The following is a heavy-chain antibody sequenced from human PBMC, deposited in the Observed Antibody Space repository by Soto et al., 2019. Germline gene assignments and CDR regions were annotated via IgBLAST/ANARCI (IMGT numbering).Heavy chain of an antibody. CDR3: ARVAVAGTRFDP. J-gene: IGHJ5*02. Sequence: PSETLSLTCTVSGGSIATSAYYWGWIRQHPGKGLEWIGYIFFNGGTYDNPSLQSRLSISIDTSKNQFSLKLRSVTAADSAVYYCARVAVAGTRFDPWGQGTLVTVSS. V-gene: IGHV4-31*03. CDR1: GGSIATSAYY. D-gene: IGHD6-19*01. CDR2: IFFNGGT.